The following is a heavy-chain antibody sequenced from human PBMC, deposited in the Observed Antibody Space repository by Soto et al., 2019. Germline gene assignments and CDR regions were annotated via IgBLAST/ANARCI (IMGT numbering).Heavy chain of an antibody. Sequence: GGSLRLSCEASGCTFSTYAMSWVRQAPGKGLEWVSAISAGGGSTYYADSVNGRFTISRDNSITMLYLEMNTLRAEDTAVYYCAHPRGYGVFDAYDFWGQGEMVTVSS. J-gene: IGHJ3*01. CDR1: GCTFSTYA. CDR2: ISAGGGST. CDR3: AHPRGYGVFDAYDF. V-gene: IGHV3-23*01. D-gene: IGHD4-17*01.